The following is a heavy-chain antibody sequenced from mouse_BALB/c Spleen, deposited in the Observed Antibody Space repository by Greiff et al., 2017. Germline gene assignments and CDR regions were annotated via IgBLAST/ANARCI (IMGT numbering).Heavy chain of an antibody. CDR3: ARDYYGSSSLYYYAMDY. Sequence: ESGPGLVKPSQSLSLTCTVTGYSITSDYAWNWIRQFPGNKLEWMGYISYSGSTSYNPSLKSRISITRDTSKNQFFLQLNSVTTEDTATYYCARDYYGSSSLYYYAMDYWGQGTSVTVSS. CDR2: ISYSGST. CDR1: GYSITSDYA. D-gene: IGHD1-1*01. J-gene: IGHJ4*01. V-gene: IGHV3-2*02.